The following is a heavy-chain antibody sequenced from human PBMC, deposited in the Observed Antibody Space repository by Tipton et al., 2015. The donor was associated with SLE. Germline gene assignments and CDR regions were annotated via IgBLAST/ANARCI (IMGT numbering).Heavy chain of an antibody. Sequence: QLVQSGPEVKPSQTLSLTCAISGDSLSTNIPAWNWIRQSPSRGLEWLGRTYYDSKWYHGYAESVKGRITINPDTSKNQFSLELNSVTPEDSAVYYCARGWLRSGLDYWGQGILVTVSS. V-gene: IGHV6-1*01. J-gene: IGHJ4*02. CDR3: ARGWLRSGLDY. CDR2: TYYDSKWYH. CDR1: GDSLSTNIPA. D-gene: IGHD5-24*01.